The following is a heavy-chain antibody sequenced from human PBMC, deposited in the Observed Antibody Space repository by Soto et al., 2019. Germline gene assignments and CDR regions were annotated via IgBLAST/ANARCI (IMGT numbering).Heavy chain of an antibody. CDR3: AMVDVYVTPSPQDV. D-gene: IGHD3-16*01. CDR2: INAYNGNT. V-gene: IGHV1-18*01. CDR1: GYCFTRYG. J-gene: IGHJ6*02. Sequence: QVHLVQSGAEVKNPGASVKVSCKASGYCFTRYGIGWARQAPGQGLEWMGWINAYNGNTNYAQNLQGRLTLTTDTSTTTAYMELRSLRSNDTAIYYCAMVDVYVTPSPQDVWGQGTTVTVSS.